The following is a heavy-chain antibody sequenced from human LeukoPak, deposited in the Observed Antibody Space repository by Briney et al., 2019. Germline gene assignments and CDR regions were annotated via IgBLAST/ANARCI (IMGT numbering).Heavy chain of an antibody. CDR2: IKSNPGGGTA. J-gene: IGHJ4*02. Sequence: GGSLRLSCGASGFIFSDAYMTWVRQAPGKGLEWVGRIKSNPGGGTADYGAAVKGRLTISRGASRKVLYLQLRNVRAEDTGVYYCTTLRSDVCCWGQRTLVTVSS. CDR1: GFIFSDAY. D-gene: IGHD2-15*01. V-gene: IGHV3-15*01. CDR3: TTLRSDVCC.